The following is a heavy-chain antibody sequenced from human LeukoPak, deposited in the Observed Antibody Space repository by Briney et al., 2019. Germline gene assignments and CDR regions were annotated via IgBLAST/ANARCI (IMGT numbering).Heavy chain of an antibody. CDR2: ISYDGDTE. J-gene: IGHJ4*02. D-gene: IGHD4-17*01. CDR3: ARVVDHDYGDYYLDY. CDR1: GFTFSSYG. V-gene: IGHV3-30*03. Sequence: GGSLRLSCAASGFTFSSYGMHWVRQAPGKGLEWVAVISYDGDTEYYADSVKGRFTISRDNSKNTLYLQMNSLRAEDTAVYYCARVVDHDYGDYYLDYWGQGTLVTVSS.